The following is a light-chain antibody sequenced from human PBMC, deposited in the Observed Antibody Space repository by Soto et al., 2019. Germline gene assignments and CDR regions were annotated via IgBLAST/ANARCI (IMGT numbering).Light chain of an antibody. CDR3: SSYTSGTTPLV. Sequence: QSALTQPASVSGSPGQSITISCTGTSSDVGGYIYVSWYQQHPGKAPKLMIYQVNNRPSGVSNRFSGSKSGNTASLTISALQAEDEADYYCSSYTSGTTPLVFGTGTKRTVL. CDR1: SSDVGGYIY. CDR2: QVN. V-gene: IGLV2-14*01. J-gene: IGLJ1*01.